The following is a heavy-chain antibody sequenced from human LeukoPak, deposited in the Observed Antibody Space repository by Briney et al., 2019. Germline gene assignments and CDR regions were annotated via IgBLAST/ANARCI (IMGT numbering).Heavy chain of an antibody. CDR3: ARSALYSTKSDYYFES. Sequence: ASVKVSCKASGYTFTYRYLLWVRQAPGQAFEWMGWITPYNANRNYAKKFQDRVTITRDTSLSTAHMELSSLRSEDTAMYYCARSALYSTKSDYYFESWGQGTLVTVSS. J-gene: IGHJ4*02. V-gene: IGHV1-45*02. D-gene: IGHD2-2*01. CDR1: GYTFTYRY. CDR2: ITPYNANR.